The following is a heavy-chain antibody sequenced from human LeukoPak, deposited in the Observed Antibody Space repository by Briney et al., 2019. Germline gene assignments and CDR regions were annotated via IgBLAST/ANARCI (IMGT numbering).Heavy chain of an antibody. CDR1: GFAFSAYW. D-gene: IGHD5-12*01. CDR2: INEDATTI. V-gene: IGHV3-74*01. J-gene: IGHJ3*02. CDR3: AKDSGYVRTHAFDI. Sequence: GGSLRLSCAASGFAFSAYWMHWVRQAPGKGLEWVSRINEDATTITYADSVKGRFTISRDNSKNMLYLQMNSLRVEDTAVYYCAKDSGYVRTHAFDIWGQGTVVTVSS.